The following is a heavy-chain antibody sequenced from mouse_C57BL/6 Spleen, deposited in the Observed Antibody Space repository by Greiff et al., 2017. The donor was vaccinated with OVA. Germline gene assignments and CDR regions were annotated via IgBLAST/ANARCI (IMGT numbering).Heavy chain of an antibody. V-gene: IGHV1-64*01. D-gene: IGHD1-1*01. Sequence: QVQLQQSGAELVKPGASVKLSCKASGYTFTSYWMHWVKQRPGQGLEWIGMIHPNSGSTNYNEKFKSKATLTVDKSSSTAYMQLSSLTSEDSAVYYCARGDYGSLYAMDYWGQGTSVTVSS. CDR3: ARGDYGSLYAMDY. CDR1: GYTFTSYW. J-gene: IGHJ4*01. CDR2: IHPNSGST.